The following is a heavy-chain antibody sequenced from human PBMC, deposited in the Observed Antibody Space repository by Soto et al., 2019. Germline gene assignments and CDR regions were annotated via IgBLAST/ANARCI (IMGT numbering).Heavy chain of an antibody. V-gene: IGHV4-30-2*01. D-gene: IGHD6-13*01. CDR1: GGSISSGGYS. Sequence: SETLSLTCAVSGGSISSGGYSWSWIRQPPGKGLEWIGYIYHSGSTYYNPSLKSRVTISVDRSKNQFSLKLSSVTAADTAVYYCARGRIAAAGCFDYWGQGTLVTVSS. CDR2: IYHSGST. J-gene: IGHJ4*02. CDR3: ARGRIAAAGCFDY.